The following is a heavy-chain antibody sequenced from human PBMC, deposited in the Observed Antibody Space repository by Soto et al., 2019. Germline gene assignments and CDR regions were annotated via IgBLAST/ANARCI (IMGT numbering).Heavy chain of an antibody. Sequence: SETLSLTCAVYGGSFSGYYWSWIRQPPGKGLEWIGEINHSGSTNYNPSLKSRVTISVDTSKNQFPLKLSSVTAADTAVYYCARGPNSGYDYWGQGTLVTVS. CDR3: ARGPNSGYDY. V-gene: IGHV4-34*01. CDR1: GGSFSGYY. J-gene: IGHJ4*02. CDR2: INHSGST. D-gene: IGHD5-12*01.